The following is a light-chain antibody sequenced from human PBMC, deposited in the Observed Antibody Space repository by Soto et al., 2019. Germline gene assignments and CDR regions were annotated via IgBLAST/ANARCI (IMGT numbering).Light chain of an antibody. CDR1: QSVSSN. CDR3: QQYNNWSPLT. CDR2: GAS. J-gene: IGKJ2*01. Sequence: EIVMTQSPATLSVSPGERATLSCRASQSVSSNLAWYQQKPGQAPRLLIYGASTGSTGIPARFSGSGSGTEFTLTISSLQSEDFAVYYCQQYNNWSPLTFGQGTKLEIK. V-gene: IGKV3-15*01.